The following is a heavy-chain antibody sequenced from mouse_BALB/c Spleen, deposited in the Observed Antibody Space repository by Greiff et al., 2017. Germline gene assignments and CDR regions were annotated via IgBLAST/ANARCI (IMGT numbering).Heavy chain of an antibody. V-gene: IGHV3-2*02. J-gene: IGHJ2*01. CDR1: VYSITSDYA. Sequence: EVKLQESGPGLVKPSQSLSLTCTVTVYSITSDYAWNWIRQFPGNKLEWMGYISYSGSTSYNPSLKSRISITRDTSKNQFFLQLNSVTTEDTATYYCARASPYYFDYWGQGTTLTVSS. CDR2: ISYSGST. CDR3: ARASPYYFDY.